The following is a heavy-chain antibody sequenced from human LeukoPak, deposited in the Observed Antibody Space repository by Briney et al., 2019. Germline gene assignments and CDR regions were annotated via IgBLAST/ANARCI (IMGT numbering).Heavy chain of an antibody. D-gene: IGHD6-19*01. CDR3: ARVRGQRGYSSGWFNY. CDR2: ISGSGGST. V-gene: IGHV3-23*01. J-gene: IGHJ4*02. Sequence: PGRSLRLSCTASGFTFGDSEMSWVRQAPGKGLEWVSAISGSGGSTYYADSVKGRFTISRDNSKNTLYLQMNSLRAEDTAVYYCARVRGQRGYSSGWFNYWGQGTLVTVSS. CDR1: GFTFGDSE.